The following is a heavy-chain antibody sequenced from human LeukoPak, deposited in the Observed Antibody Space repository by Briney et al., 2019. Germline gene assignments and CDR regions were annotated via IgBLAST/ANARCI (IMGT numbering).Heavy chain of an antibody. CDR3: ASLGIAAAGTIDY. V-gene: IGHV3-21*01. CDR1: GFTFSSYS. D-gene: IGHD6-13*01. CDR2: ISSSSSYI. Sequence: GGSLRLSCAASGFTFSSYSMNWVRQAPGKGLEWVSSISSSSSYIYHADSVKGRFTISRDNAKNSLYLQMNSLRAEDTAVYYCASLGIAAAGTIDYWGQGTLVTVSS. J-gene: IGHJ4*02.